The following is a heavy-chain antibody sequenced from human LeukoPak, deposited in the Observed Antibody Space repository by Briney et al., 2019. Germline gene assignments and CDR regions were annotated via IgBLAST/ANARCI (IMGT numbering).Heavy chain of an antibody. CDR1: GYTFTTYN. D-gene: IGHD3-16*01. J-gene: IGHJ4*02. V-gene: IGHV1-18*01. CDR2: ISGYNGNT. Sequence: ASVKVSCKASGYTFTTYNINWVRQAPGQGLEWMGWISGYNGNTNYAQKLQGRVTMTTDTSTSTAYMELRSLKSDDTAVYYCARDNDSRDPPHFDYWGQGTLVTVSS. CDR3: ARDNDSRDPPHFDY.